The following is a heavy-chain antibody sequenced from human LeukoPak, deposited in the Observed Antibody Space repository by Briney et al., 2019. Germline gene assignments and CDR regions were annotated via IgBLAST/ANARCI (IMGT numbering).Heavy chain of an antibody. Sequence: SETLSLTCTVSGDSISRSNLHWGWIRQASGKGLEWIGSVFHTGSTYYNPSLKSRVIISVDTSKNQFSLKLSSVTAADTAVYYCARGLWFGDENPPYFDYWGQGTLVTVSS. J-gene: IGHJ4*02. D-gene: IGHD3-10*01. V-gene: IGHV4-39*07. CDR2: VFHTGST. CDR3: ARGLWFGDENPPYFDY. CDR1: GDSISRSNLH.